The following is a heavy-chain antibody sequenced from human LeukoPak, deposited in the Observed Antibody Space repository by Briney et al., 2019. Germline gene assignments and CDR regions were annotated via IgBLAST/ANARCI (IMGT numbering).Heavy chain of an antibody. CDR1: GFTFSSYW. Sequence: TGGSLRLSCAASGFTFSSYWMSWVRQAPGKGLEGVANIKQDGSEKYYVGSVKGRFTISRDNAKNSLYLQMNSLRAEDTAVYYCARTQNIVVVPAAIPDYWGQGTLVTVSS. J-gene: IGHJ4*02. D-gene: IGHD2-2*01. V-gene: IGHV3-7*01. CDR2: IKQDGSEK. CDR3: ARTQNIVVVPAAIPDY.